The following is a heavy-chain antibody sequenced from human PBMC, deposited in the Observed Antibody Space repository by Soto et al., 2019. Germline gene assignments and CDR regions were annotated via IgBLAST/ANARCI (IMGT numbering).Heavy chain of an antibody. D-gene: IGHD3-16*01. CDR2: ISGSGDST. V-gene: IGHV3-23*01. Sequence: GGSLRLSCAASGFTFCCYAMSWVRQVPGKGLEWVSAISGSGDSTYYADSVKGRFTISRDSSKNTLYLQLNSQTAEDTAVYYCAKVGRDVAYYWDSWGQGTLVTVSS. CDR3: AKVGRDVAYYWDS. J-gene: IGHJ4*02. CDR1: GFTFCCYA.